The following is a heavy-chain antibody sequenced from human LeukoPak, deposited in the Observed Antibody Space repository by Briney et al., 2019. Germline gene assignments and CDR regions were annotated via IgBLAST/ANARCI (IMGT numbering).Heavy chain of an antibody. V-gene: IGHV4-34*01. Sequence: PSETLSLTCAVYGGSFSGYYWSWIRQPPGKGLEWIGEINHSGSTNYNPSLKSRVTISVDTSKNQFSLKLSSVTAADTAVYYCARAWRSSGYLVLLGAFDIWGQGTMVTVSS. CDR3: ARAWRSSGYLVLLGAFDI. CDR2: INHSGST. D-gene: IGHD3-22*01. CDR1: GGSFSGYY. J-gene: IGHJ3*02.